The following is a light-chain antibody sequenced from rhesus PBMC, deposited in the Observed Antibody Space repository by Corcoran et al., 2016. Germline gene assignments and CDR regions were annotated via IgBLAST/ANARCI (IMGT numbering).Light chain of an antibody. CDR3: QHYKSAPTR. CDR2: KAS. J-gene: IGKJ1*01. Sequence: DIQMTQSPSSLSASVGDRVTITCRAIQGISSWLAWYQQKPGKAPKLLIYKASSLQSGVPSRFSGNGSRTDFTQTISNLQTEDLANYYCQHYKSAPTRFGEVTKGEIK. V-gene: IGKV1-21*01. CDR1: QGISSW.